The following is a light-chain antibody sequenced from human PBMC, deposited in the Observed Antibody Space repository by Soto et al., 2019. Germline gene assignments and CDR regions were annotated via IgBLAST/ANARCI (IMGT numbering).Light chain of an antibody. CDR1: QSLQHSNGYNY. J-gene: IGKJ1*01. CDR3: MQALQTPA. CDR2: LAS. Sequence: DIVMTQSPLSLPVTPGEPASISCRSSQSLQHSNGYNYLDWYVQKPGQSPQILLYLASNRASGVPERFSGSGSGTDFTLKISRVEAEDVGVYYCMQALQTPAFGQGTKVEIK. V-gene: IGKV2-28*01.